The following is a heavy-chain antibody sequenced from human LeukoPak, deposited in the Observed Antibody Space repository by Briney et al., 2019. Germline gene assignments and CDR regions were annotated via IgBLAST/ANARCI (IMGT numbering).Heavy chain of an antibody. V-gene: IGHV3-48*03. J-gene: IGHJ4*02. Sequence: PGGSLRLSCAASGFTFSSYEMNWVRQAPGKGLEWVSYISSSGSTIYYADSVKGRFTISRDNAKNSLYLQMNSLRAEDTAVYYCARDPIYCSGGSCYSVFDYWGQGTLVTVSS. CDR3: ARDPIYCSGGSCYSVFDY. CDR1: GFTFSSYE. D-gene: IGHD2-15*01. CDR2: ISSSGSTI.